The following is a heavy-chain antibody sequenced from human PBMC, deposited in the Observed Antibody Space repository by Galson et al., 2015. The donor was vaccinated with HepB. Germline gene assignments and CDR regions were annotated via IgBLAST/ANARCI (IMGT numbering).Heavy chain of an antibody. CDR2: ISSSSSTI. V-gene: IGHV3-48*02. CDR1: GFTFSSYS. Sequence: SLRLSCAASGFTFSSYSMNWVRQAPGKGLEWVSYISSSSSTIYYADSVKGRFTISRDNAKNSLYLQMNSLRDEDTAVYYCASNYYDSSGYPTVAFDIWGQGTMVTVSS. J-gene: IGHJ3*02. D-gene: IGHD3-22*01. CDR3: ASNYYDSSGYPTVAFDI.